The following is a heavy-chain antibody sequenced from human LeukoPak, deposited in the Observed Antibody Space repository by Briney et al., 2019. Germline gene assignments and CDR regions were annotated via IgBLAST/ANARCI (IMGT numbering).Heavy chain of an antibody. J-gene: IGHJ6*02. CDR1: GGSISSGGYS. CDR3: AIFSSKEAAYGMDV. Sequence: SETLSLTCAVSGGSISSGGYSWSWIRQPPGKGLEWIGYIYHSGSTYYNPSLKSRVTISVDRSKNQFSLKLSSVAAADTAVYYCAIFSSKEAAYGMDVWGQGTTVTVSS. V-gene: IGHV4-30-2*01. D-gene: IGHD6-13*01. CDR2: IYHSGST.